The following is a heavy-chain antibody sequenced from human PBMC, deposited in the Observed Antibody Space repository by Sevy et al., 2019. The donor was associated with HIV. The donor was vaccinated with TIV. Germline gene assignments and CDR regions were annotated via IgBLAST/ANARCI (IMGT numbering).Heavy chain of an antibody. CDR3: ARVGQWLIDY. V-gene: IGHV4-34*01. D-gene: IGHD6-19*01. J-gene: IGHJ4*02. CDR1: GGSFSGYY. Sequence: SETLSLTCAVYGGSFSGYYWSWIRQPPGKGLEWIGEINHSGSTNDNPSLKSRVTISVDTSKNQFSLKLSSVTAADTAVYYCARVGQWLIDYWGQGTLVTVSS. CDR2: INHSGST.